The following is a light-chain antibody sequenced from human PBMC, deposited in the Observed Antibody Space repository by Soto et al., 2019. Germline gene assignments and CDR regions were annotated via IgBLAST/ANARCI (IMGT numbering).Light chain of an antibody. V-gene: IGKV3-15*01. J-gene: IGKJ1*01. Sequence: EIVPPQSPATLSVSLGDTATLSCRASQSVSLSLAWYQMRPGQPPRLLIYGASTRATDIPARFSGSGSGTDFTLTISSLQSEDFAVYFCQQYHIWPSWTFGHGTKVDIK. CDR3: QQYHIWPSWT. CDR2: GAS. CDR1: QSVSLS.